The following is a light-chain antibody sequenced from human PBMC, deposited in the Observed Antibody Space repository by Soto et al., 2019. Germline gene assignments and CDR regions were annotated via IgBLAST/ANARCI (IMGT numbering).Light chain of an antibody. CDR3: QTYDSRLSGLYV. CDR2: GNT. J-gene: IGLJ1*01. V-gene: IGLV1-40*01. CDR1: SSKIGAGSE. Sequence: QSVLTQPASISEAPRPRVTISPTGNSSKIGAGSEVHSYHQLPGTAPNRLIYGNTNRASGVPDRFSGSKSGASASLAIAGLQTEDEGDYYCQTYDSRLSGLYVFGTGTKVTV.